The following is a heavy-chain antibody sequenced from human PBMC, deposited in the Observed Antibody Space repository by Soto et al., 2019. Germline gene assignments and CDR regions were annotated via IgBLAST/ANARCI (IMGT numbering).Heavy chain of an antibody. D-gene: IGHD3-10*01. J-gene: IGHJ6*02. Sequence: QVQLVEAGGGVVQPGRSLRLSCAASGFTFSSYGMHWVRQAPGKGLEWVAVISYDGSNKYYAESVKGRFTISRDNSKNTRYLKMNGLRAEDTAVYYCAKDSTWFGEFHPNPMGYGMDVWGQGTTVTVSS. CDR3: AKDSTWFGEFHPNPMGYGMDV. CDR1: GFTFSSYG. V-gene: IGHV3-30*18. CDR2: ISYDGSNK.